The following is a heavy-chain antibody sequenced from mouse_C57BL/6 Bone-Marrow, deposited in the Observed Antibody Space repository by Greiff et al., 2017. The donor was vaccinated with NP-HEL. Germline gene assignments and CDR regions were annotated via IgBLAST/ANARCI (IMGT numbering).Heavy chain of an antibody. CDR3: ARGSIHYGSSPGLMED. D-gene: IGHD1-1*01. CDR2: IYPGSGST. CDR1: GYTFTSYW. Sequence: VQLQQSGAELVKPGASVKMSCKASGYTFTSYWITWVKQRPGQGLEWIGDIYPGSGSTNYNEKFKSKATLTVDTSSSTAYMQLSSLTSEDSAVYYGARGSIHYGSSPGLMEDWGQGTAVTGSA. V-gene: IGHV1-55*01. J-gene: IGHJ4*01.